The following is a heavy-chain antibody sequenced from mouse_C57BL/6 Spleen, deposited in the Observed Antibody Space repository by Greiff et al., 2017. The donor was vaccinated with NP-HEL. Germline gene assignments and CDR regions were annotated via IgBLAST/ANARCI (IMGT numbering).Heavy chain of an antibody. CDR3: ARSELGGAYYAMDY. V-gene: IGHV1-7*01. J-gene: IGHJ4*01. D-gene: IGHD4-1*01. Sequence: VQLQQSGAELAKPGASVKLSCKASGYTFTSYWMHWVKQRPGQGLEWIGYINPSSGYTKYNQKFKDKATLTADKSSSTAYMQLSRLTYEGPAVYYFARSELGGAYYAMDYWGQGTSVTVSS. CDR1: GYTFTSYW. CDR2: INPSSGYT.